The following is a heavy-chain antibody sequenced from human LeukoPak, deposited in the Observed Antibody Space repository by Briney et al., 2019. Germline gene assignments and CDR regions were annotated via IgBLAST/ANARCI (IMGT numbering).Heavy chain of an antibody. Sequence: GGSLRLPCAASGFTFSSYGMHWVRQAPGKGLEWVAVIWYGGSNKYYADSVKGRFTISRDNSKNTLYLQMNSLRAEDTAVYYCAREFFGVVIQGAFDIWGQGTMVTVSS. CDR1: GFTFSSYG. CDR3: AREFFGVVIQGAFDI. D-gene: IGHD3-3*01. J-gene: IGHJ3*02. CDR2: IWYGGSNK. V-gene: IGHV3-33*08.